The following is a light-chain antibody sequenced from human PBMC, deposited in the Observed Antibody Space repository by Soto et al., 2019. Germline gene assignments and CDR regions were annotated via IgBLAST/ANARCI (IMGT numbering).Light chain of an antibody. Sequence: EIVLTQSPGTLSLSPGERATLSCRASQSVSSIYLAWYQQKPGQAPRLLMYGASSRATGIPDRFSGSGSGTDFSLTISRLEPEDFAVYYCQQYGSSGTFGQGTKVDIK. CDR1: QSVSSIY. CDR3: QQYGSSGT. V-gene: IGKV3-20*01. CDR2: GAS. J-gene: IGKJ1*01.